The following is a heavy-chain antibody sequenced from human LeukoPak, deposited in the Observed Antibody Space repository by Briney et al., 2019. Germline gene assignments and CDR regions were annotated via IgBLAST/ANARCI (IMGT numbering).Heavy chain of an antibody. V-gene: IGHV3-23*01. CDR1: GFTFNNYA. CDR2: ISGSGGST. D-gene: IGHD3-10*01. J-gene: IGHJ6*03. CDR3: AKDGYYGSGTYYVYYYYMDV. Sequence: GGSLRLSCAASGFTFNNYAMSWVRQAPGKGLEWVSGISGSGGSTYYADSVKGRFTISRDNSKSTLFLQMNSLRAEETAVYYCAKDGYYGSGTYYVYYYYMDVWGKGTTVTVSS.